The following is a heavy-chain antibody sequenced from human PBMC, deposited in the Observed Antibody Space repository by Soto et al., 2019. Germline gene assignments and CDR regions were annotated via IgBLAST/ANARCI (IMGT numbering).Heavy chain of an antibody. CDR3: ARDYYKGPLDY. CDR2: IYSGGST. CDR1: GFTVSSNY. V-gene: IGHV3-53*01. J-gene: IGHJ4*02. D-gene: IGHD3-10*01. Sequence: GGSLRLSCAAPGFTVSSNYMSWVRQAPGKGLEWVSVIYSGGSTYYADSVKGRFTISRDNSKNTLYLQMNSQRAEDTAVYYCARDYYKGPLDYWGQGTLVTVSS.